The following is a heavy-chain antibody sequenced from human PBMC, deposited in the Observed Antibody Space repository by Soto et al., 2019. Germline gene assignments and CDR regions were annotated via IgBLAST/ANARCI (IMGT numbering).Heavy chain of an antibody. J-gene: IGHJ5*01. Sequence: PGESLILSYAASGFMFRNEAMHWVRLASVYVLVWVAVISSDGGNDFYADSVQGRFTISRDNSRNTLYLQMDSLRPEDTAVYYCARDAVDVTKMVFVSSIDSWGQG. CDR1: GFMFRNEA. CDR2: ISSDGGND. CDR3: ARDAVDVTKMVFVSSIDS. V-gene: IGHV3-30-3*01. D-gene: IGHD2-8*01.